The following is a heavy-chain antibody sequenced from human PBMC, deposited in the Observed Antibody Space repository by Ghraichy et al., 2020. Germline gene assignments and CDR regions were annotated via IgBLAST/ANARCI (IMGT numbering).Heavy chain of an antibody. CDR1: GFTFSSYG. V-gene: IGHV3-30*02. CDR3: AKDECSGGSCYSGAFGYDSSGFVDDAFDI. D-gene: IGHD2-15*01. CDR2: IRYDGSNK. J-gene: IGHJ3*02. Sequence: GGSLRLSCAASGFTFSSYGMHWVRQAPGKGLEWVAFIRYDGSNKYYADSVKGRFTISRDNSKNTLYLQMNSLRAEDTAVYYCAKDECSGGSCYSGAFGYDSSGFVDDAFDIWGQGTMVTVSS.